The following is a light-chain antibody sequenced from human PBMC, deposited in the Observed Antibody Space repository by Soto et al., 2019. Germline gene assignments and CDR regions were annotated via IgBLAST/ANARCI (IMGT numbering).Light chain of an antibody. CDR1: QGISST. CDR3: QQFNNYPLT. Sequence: AIQLTQSPSFLSASVGDRVTITCRASQGISSTLAWYQQKPGEAPKLLIYHASSLQSGVPSRFSGSGSGTDFTLTISSLQPEDFATYYCQQFNNYPLTFGGGTKVEIK. V-gene: IGKV1D-13*01. CDR2: HAS. J-gene: IGKJ4*01.